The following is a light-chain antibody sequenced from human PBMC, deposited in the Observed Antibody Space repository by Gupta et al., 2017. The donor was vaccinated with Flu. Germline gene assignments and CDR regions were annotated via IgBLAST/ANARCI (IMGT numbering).Light chain of an antibody. V-gene: IGLV2-14*01. CDR3: CSYTTSYTLV. J-gene: IGLJ3*02. CDR1: SNDVGGYNF. CDR2: EVS. Sequence: QSALTQPASVSGSPGQSITISCSGTSNDVGGYNFVSWYQQHPGKAPKLMIYEVSNRPSGVSNRFSGSKSGNTASLTISGLLAEDEAEYYCCSYTTSYTLVFGGGTKLTVL.